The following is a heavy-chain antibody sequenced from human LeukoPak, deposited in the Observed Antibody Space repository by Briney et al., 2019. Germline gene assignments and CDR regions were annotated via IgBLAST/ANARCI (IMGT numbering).Heavy chain of an antibody. CDR2: ISSSSSYI. CDR3: ARGMVTFWFDP. V-gene: IGHV3-21*01. D-gene: IGHD3-16*01. Sequence: PGGSLRLSCAASGFTFGSYSMSWVRQAPGKGLEWVSSISSSSSYIYYADSVKGRFTISRDNAKNSLYLQMNSLRAEDTAVYYCARGMVTFWFDPWGQGTLVTVSS. CDR1: GFTFGSYS. J-gene: IGHJ5*02.